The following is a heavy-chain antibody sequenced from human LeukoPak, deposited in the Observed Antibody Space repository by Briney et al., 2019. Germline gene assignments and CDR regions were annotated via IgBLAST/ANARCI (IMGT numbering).Heavy chain of an antibody. CDR2: MYQDGSQK. D-gene: IGHD3-3*01. CDR3: ARALVTISQR. J-gene: IGHJ4*02. V-gene: IGHV3-7*01. Sequence: GGSLRLSCAASGFIFSSYWVTWVRQAPGKGLEWVANMYQDGSQKYYVDSVKGRFTVSRDNAKNSLYLQMNSLRAEDTAVYYCARALVTISQRWGQGTLVTVSS. CDR1: GFIFSSYW.